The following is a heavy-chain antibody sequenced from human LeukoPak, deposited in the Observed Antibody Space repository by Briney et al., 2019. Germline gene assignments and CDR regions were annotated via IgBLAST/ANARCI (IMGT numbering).Heavy chain of an antibody. CDR3: ARLRVGPRSFDY. Sequence: SETLSLTCTVSGGSISSSSYYWGWIRQPPGKGLEWIGSIYYSGSTYYNPSLKSRVTISVDTSKNQFSLKLSSVTAADTAVFYCARLRVGPRSFDYWGQGTLVTVSS. J-gene: IGHJ4*02. D-gene: IGHD1-26*01. CDR1: GGSISSSSYY. CDR2: IYYSGST. V-gene: IGHV4-39*07.